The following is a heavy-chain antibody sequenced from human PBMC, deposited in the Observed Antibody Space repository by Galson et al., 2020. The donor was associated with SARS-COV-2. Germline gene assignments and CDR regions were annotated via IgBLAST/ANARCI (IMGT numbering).Heavy chain of an antibody. V-gene: IGHV3-30*03. J-gene: IGHJ4*02. CDR3: AINRALDY. CDR1: GFTFGTYA. CDR2: MSYDGSIQ. Sequence: GGFLSLSCVASGFTFGTYAMHWVRQAPANGLEWMAVMSYDGSIQYYSDSVKGRFTISRDNSKNTLYLQMNSLRLEDTGVYYCAINRALDYWGQGILVTVSS.